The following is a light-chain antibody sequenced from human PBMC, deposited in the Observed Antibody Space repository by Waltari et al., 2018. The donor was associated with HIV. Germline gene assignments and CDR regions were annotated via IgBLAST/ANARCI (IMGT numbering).Light chain of an antibody. CDR2: GAS. J-gene: IGKJ1*01. CDR1: QSVSNS. CDR3: QQYNSWPRT. Sequence: EIVMTQSPATLSVSPGGRATLSCRASQSVSNSLVWYQQRPGQAPRLLIYGASTRATSIPGRFSGSGSGTEFTLTINSLQSEDFAVYYCQQYNSWPRTFGQGTKVEVK. V-gene: IGKV3-15*01.